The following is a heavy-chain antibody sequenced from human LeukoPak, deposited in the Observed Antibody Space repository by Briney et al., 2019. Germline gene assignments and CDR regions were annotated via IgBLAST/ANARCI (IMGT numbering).Heavy chain of an antibody. J-gene: IGHJ5*02. D-gene: IGHD6-13*01. CDR1: GGSFSGYY. CDR2: INHSGST. CDR3: ARVKPKFYSSSWWFDP. Sequence: SETLSLTCAVYGGSFSGYYWSWIRQPPGKGLEWIGEINHSGSTNYNPSLKSRVTISVDTSKNQFSLQLSSVTAADTAVYYCARVKPKFYSSSWWFDPWGQGTLVTVSS. V-gene: IGHV4-34*01.